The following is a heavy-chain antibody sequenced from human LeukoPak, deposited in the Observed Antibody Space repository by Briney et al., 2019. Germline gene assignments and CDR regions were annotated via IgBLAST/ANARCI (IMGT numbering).Heavy chain of an antibody. Sequence: GGSLRLSCVVSGFTFSTYAMRWIRQAPGKGLEWVSSISATGGGTAYADSVEGRFTISRDNSKNTLFLQMNSLRAEDTAVYYCARGPIAVAGTPSIYQHWGQGTLVTVSS. CDR3: ARGPIAVAGTPSIYQH. D-gene: IGHD6-19*01. CDR1: GFTFSTYA. V-gene: IGHV3-23*01. CDR2: ISATGGGT. J-gene: IGHJ1*01.